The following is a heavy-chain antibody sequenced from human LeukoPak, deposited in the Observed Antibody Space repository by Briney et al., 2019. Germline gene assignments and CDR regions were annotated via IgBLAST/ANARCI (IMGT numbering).Heavy chain of an antibody. V-gene: IGHV4-39*07. CDR3: ASWGFEAMVRENDAFDI. CDR1: GGSISRSSYY. Sequence: PWETLSLTCTVSGGSISRSSYYWGWIRQPPGKGLEWIGSIYYSGSTYYNPSLKSRVTISVDTSKNQFSLKLSSVTAADTAVYYCASWGFEAMVRENDAFDIWGQGTMVTVSS. J-gene: IGHJ3*02. D-gene: IGHD3-10*01. CDR2: IYYSGST.